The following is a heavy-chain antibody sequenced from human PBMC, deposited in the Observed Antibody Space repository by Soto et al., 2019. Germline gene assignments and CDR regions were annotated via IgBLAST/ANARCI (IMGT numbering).Heavy chain of an antibody. CDR1: GFSLSTSGVG. D-gene: IGHD3-22*01. V-gene: IGHV2-5*01. J-gene: IGHJ6*02. CDR2: IYWNDDK. CDR3: AHSHTSYSIGYNSYYYGIDV. Sequence: QFTLNESGTTLVIPTQTITLTCTFSGFSLSTSGVGVGLSRQPPGTAIEWPELIYWNDDKRYSPSLKSRLTITKDTSKNQVVLTMTNMDPVDTATYYGAHSHTSYSIGYNSYYYGIDVWGQGSTVTVSS.